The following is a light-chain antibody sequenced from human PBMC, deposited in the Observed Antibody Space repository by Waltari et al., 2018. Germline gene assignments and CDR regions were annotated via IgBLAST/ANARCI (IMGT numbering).Light chain of an antibody. V-gene: IGKV3-20*01. Sequence: SCRASQSVSKYLAWYQQKPGQAPRPLIFGASSRATGIPDRFSGSGSGTDLSLTISRVEPEDFAVYYCQQYVSLPATFGQGTKVEIE. J-gene: IGKJ1*01. CDR2: GAS. CDR1: QSVSKY. CDR3: QQYVSLPAT.